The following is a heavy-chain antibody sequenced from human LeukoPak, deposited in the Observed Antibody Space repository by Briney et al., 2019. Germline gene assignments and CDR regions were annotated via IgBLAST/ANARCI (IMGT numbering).Heavy chain of an antibody. Sequence: PSETLSLTCAVSGGSISSSNWWSWVRQPPGKGLEWIGEIYHSESTNYNPSLKSRVTISVDTSNNQFSLKLSSVTAADTAVYYCARGSDYYDTSGPLGYWGQGTLVTVSS. CDR3: ARGSDYYDTSGPLGY. J-gene: IGHJ4*02. D-gene: IGHD3-22*01. V-gene: IGHV4-4*02. CDR2: IYHSEST. CDR1: GGSISSSNW.